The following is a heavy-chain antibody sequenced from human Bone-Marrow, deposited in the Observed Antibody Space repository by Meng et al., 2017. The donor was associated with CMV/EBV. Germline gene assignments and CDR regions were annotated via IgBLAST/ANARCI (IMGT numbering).Heavy chain of an antibody. V-gene: IGHV3-30*04. CDR1: GFTFSSYA. J-gene: IGHJ4*02. CDR2: ISYDGSNK. CDR3: ARRWDDY. D-gene: IGHD1-26*01. Sequence: GESLKIPCGASGFTFSSYAMHWVRQAPGKGLEWVAVISYDGSNKYYADSVKGRFTISRDNSKNTLYLQMDRLRAEDSAVYYCARRWDDYWGQGTLVTVSS.